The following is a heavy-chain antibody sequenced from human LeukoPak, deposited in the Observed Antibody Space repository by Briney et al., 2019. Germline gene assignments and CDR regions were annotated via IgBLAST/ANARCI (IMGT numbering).Heavy chain of an antibody. CDR3: ARAIAVAGSYYFDY. CDR1: GFTFSSYS. D-gene: IGHD6-19*01. V-gene: IGHV3-48*01. J-gene: IGHJ4*02. Sequence: GGSLRLSCAASGFTFSSYSMNWVRQAPGKGLEWVSYISSSSSTIYYADSVKGRFTISRDNAKNSLYLQMSSLRSEDTAVYFCARAIAVAGSYYFDYWGQGTLVTVSS. CDR2: ISSSSSTI.